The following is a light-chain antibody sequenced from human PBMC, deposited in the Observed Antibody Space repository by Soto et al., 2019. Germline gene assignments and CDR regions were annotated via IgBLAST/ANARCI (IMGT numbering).Light chain of an antibody. CDR3: QQSYIAPRA. J-gene: IGKJ1*01. Sequence: DIQLTQSPSSLFASVGDRVTITCRASQSIDRYIHWYQEKPGKVPKLLIYAASSLASGVPSRFSGSGSGTDFILTISSLQPEDFATYYCQQSYIAPRAFGQGTKV. CDR2: AAS. CDR1: QSIDRY. V-gene: IGKV1-39*01.